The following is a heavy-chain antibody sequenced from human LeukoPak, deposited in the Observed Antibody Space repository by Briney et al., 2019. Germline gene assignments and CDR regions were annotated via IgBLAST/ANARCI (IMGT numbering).Heavy chain of an antibody. V-gene: IGHV3-48*01. D-gene: IGHD3/OR15-3a*01. J-gene: IGHJ4*02. CDR1: GFTFSSYS. CDR3: ARGDDFSYDY. Sequence: GGSLRLSCAASGFTFSSYSMNWVRQAPGKGLEWVSYISSSSTIYYADSVKDRFTISRDNAKNSLYLQMNSLRAEDTAVYYCARGDDFSYDYWGQGTLVTVSS. CDR2: ISSSSTI.